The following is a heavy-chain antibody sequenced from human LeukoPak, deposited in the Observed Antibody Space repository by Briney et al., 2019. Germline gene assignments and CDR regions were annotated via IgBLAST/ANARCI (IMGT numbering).Heavy chain of an antibody. CDR1: GFTFSGYA. CDR2: ISGSGGST. Sequence: PGGSLRLSCAASGFTFSGYAMSWVRQAPGKGLEWVSAISGSGGSTYYADSVKGRFTISRDNSKNTLYLQMNSLRAEDTAVYYCAKGLTMVRGSSYYFDYWGQGTLVTVSS. CDR3: AKGLTMVRGSSYYFDY. J-gene: IGHJ4*02. D-gene: IGHD3-10*01. V-gene: IGHV3-23*01.